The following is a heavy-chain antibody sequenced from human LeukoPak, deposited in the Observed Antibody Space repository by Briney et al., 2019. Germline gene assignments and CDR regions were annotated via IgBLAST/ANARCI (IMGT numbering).Heavy chain of an antibody. Sequence: GGSLRLSCAASGFTFSSYAMHWVRQAPGKGLEYVSAISSNGDNTYYANSVKGRFTISRDNSKNTLYLQMGSLRAEDMAVYYCARKSIEGVFDYWGQGPLVTVSS. CDR1: GFTFSSYA. J-gene: IGHJ4*02. CDR3: ARKSIEGVFDY. CDR2: ISSNGDNT. V-gene: IGHV3-64*01. D-gene: IGHD2-21*01.